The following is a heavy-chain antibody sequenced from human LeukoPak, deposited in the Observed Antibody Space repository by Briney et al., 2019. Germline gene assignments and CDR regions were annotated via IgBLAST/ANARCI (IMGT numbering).Heavy chain of an antibody. D-gene: IGHD4-17*01. Sequence: ASVKVSCKASGYTFTGYYMHWVRQAPGQGLEWMGWINPNSGGTNYAQKFQGRVTMTRDTSISTAYMELSRLRSDDTAVYYCARAGDYGDYRDWFDPWGQGTLVTVSS. J-gene: IGHJ5*02. V-gene: IGHV1-2*02. CDR3: ARAGDYGDYRDWFDP. CDR1: GYTFTGYY. CDR2: INPNSGGT.